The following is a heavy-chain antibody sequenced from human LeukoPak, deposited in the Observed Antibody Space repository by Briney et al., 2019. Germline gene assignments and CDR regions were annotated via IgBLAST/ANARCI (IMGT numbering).Heavy chain of an antibody. Sequence: GGSLRLSCAASAFTFSSYSMNWVRQAPGKGLEWVSYISSSGNTTYYADSVKGRFTISRDNAKNSLYLQMNSLRAEDTAVYYCASYCSTTSCYAVDYWGQGTLVTVSS. V-gene: IGHV3-48*01. CDR2: ISSSGNTT. D-gene: IGHD2-2*01. CDR3: ASYCSTTSCYAVDY. CDR1: AFTFSSYS. J-gene: IGHJ4*02.